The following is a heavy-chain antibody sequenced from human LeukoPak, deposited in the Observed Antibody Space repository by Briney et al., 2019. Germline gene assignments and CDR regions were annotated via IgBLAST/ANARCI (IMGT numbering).Heavy chain of an antibody. D-gene: IGHD3-10*01. CDR3: ARAYIGYYYGSGSYYKPEWFDP. V-gene: IGHV4-39*07. Sequence: RTSETLSLTCTVSGGSISSSSYYWGWIRQPPGKGLEWIGSIYYSGSTNYNPSLKSRVTISVDTSKNQFSLKLSSVTAADTAVYYCARAYIGYYYGSGSYYKPEWFDPWGQGTLVTVSS. CDR1: GGSISSSSYY. CDR2: IYYSGST. J-gene: IGHJ5*02.